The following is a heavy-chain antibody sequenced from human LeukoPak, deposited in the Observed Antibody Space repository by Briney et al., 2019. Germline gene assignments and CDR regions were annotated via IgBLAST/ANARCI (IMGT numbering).Heavy chain of an antibody. V-gene: IGHV1-2*02. CDR1: GYTFTGYY. J-gene: IGHJ4*02. CDR2: INPNSGGT. D-gene: IGHD5-12*01. Sequence: GASVKVSCKASGYTFTGYYMHWVRQAPGQGLEWMGWINPNSGGTNYAQKFQGRVTMTRDTSISTAYVELSRLRSDDTAVYYCAREMERGYDWFDYWGQGTLVTVSS. CDR3: AREMERGYDWFDY.